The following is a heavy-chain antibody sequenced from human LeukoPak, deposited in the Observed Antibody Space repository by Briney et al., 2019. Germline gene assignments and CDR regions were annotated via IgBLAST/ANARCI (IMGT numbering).Heavy chain of an antibody. CDR3: ARHESSLGYSYGLEAEY. Sequence: TLSLTCTVSGGSISSGSYYWSWIRQPAGKGLEWIGRIYTSGSTNYNPSLKSRVTISVDTSKNQFSLKLSSVTAADTAVYYCARHESSLGYSYGLEAEYWGQGTLVTVSS. CDR2: IYTSGST. CDR1: GGSISSGSYY. V-gene: IGHV4-61*02. D-gene: IGHD5-18*01. J-gene: IGHJ4*02.